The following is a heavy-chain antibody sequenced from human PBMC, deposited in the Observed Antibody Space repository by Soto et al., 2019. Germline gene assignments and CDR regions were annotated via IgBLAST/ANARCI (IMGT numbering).Heavy chain of an antibody. CDR3: ARARGGIAAAGIGRAYFDY. CDR1: GYTFTSYA. D-gene: IGHD6-13*01. CDR2: INAGNGNT. J-gene: IGHJ4*02. Sequence: ASVKVSCKASGYTFTSYAMHWVRQAPGQRLEWMGWINAGNGNTKYSQKFQGRVTITRDTSASTAYMELSSLRSEDTAVYYCARARGGIAAAGIGRAYFDYWGQGTLVTVSS. V-gene: IGHV1-3*01.